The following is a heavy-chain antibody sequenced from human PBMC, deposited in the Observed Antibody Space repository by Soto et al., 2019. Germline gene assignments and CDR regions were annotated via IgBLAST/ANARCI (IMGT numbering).Heavy chain of an antibody. CDR2: IDPSDSYT. CDR3: SSSRSRDNYYYGMDV. V-gene: IGHV5-10-1*01. J-gene: IGHJ6*02. Sequence: PGESLKISCKGSGYTFTSYWITWVRQMPGKGLEWMGRIDPSDSYTNYSPSFQGHVTISADKSITTAYLQWNSLRASDTAMYYCSSSRSRDNYYYGMDVWGQGTTVTVSS. CDR1: GYTFTSYW.